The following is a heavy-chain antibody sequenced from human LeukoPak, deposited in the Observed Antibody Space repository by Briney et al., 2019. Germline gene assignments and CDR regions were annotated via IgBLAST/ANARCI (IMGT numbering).Heavy chain of an antibody. V-gene: IGHV3-21*01. CDR3: AKSSGWNYYYYYMDV. D-gene: IGHD6-19*01. Sequence: PGGSLRLSCAASGFIFTNFGMNWVRQAPGKGLEWVSSISSTSSYIYYADSVKGRFTISRDKAKNSLYLQMNSLRAEDTAVYYCAKSSGWNYYYYYMDVWGKGTTVIACS. CDR1: GFIFTNFG. J-gene: IGHJ6*03. CDR2: ISSTSSYI.